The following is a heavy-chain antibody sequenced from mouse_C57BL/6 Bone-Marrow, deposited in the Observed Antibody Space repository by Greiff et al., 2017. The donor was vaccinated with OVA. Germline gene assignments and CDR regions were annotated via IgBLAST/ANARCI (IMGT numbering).Heavy chain of an antibody. V-gene: IGHV1-76*01. CDR1: GYTFTDYY. CDR3: ARDYEGDYDAMDY. J-gene: IGHJ4*01. CDR2: IYPGSGNT. Sequence: QVHVKQSGAELVRPGASVKLSCKASGYTFTDYYINWVKQRPGQGLEWIARIYPGSGNTYYNEKFKGKATLTAEKSSSTAYMQLSSLTSEDSAVYFCARDYEGDYDAMDYWGQGTSVTVSS. D-gene: IGHD2-4*01.